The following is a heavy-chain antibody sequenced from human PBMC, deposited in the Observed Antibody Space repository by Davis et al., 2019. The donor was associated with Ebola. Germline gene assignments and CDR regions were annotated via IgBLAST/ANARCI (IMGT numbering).Heavy chain of an antibody. V-gene: IGHV4-4*02. Sequence: PGGSLRLSCAVSGGSISSSNWWRWVRQPPGKGLEWIGEIYHSGSTNYNPSLKSRVTISVDKSKNQFSLKLSSVTAADTDVYYCARGPDFWSGYYNGYWGQGTLVTVSS. J-gene: IGHJ4*02. D-gene: IGHD3-3*01. CDR2: IYHSGST. CDR1: GGSISSSNW. CDR3: ARGPDFWSGYYNGY.